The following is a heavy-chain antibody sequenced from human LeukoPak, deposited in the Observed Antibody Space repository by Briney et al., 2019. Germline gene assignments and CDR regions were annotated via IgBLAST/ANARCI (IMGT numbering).Heavy chain of an antibody. CDR3: ARPVSYYSYFDY. Sequence: GGSLRLSCAASGFTFSSYAMHWVRQAPGKGLEWVAVISYDGSNKYYADSVKGRFTISRDNSKNTLYLQMNSLRAEDTAVYYCARPVSYYSYFDYWGQGTLVTVSS. CDR2: ISYDGSNK. V-gene: IGHV3-30-3*01. D-gene: IGHD3-22*01. CDR1: GFTFSSYA. J-gene: IGHJ4*02.